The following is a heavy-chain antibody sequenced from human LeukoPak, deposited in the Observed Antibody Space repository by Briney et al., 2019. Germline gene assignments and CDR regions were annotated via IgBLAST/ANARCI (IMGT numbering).Heavy chain of an antibody. V-gene: IGHV1-3*01. CDR2: INAGNGNT. D-gene: IGHD5-12*01. Sequence: VXVSCKASGYTFTSYAMHWVRQAPGQRXEWMGWINAGNGNTKYSQKFQGRVTITRDTSASTAYMELSSLRSEDTAVYYCARGYSGYAGNWFDPWGQGTLVTVSS. CDR3: ARGYSGYAGNWFDP. J-gene: IGHJ5*02. CDR1: GYTFTSYA.